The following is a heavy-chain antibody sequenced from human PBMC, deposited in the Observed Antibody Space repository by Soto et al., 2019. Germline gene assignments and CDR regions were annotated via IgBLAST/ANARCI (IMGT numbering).Heavy chain of an antibody. Sequence: GGSLRLSCAASGFTFSSYGMHWVRQAPGKGLEWVAVIWYDGSNKYYADSVKGRFTISRDNSKNTLYLQMNSLRAEDTAVYYCARDPTRSGWSVYYYYGMDVWGQGTTVTVSS. CDR3: ARDPTRSGWSVYYYYGMDV. J-gene: IGHJ6*02. V-gene: IGHV3-33*01. CDR2: IWYDGSNK. CDR1: GFTFSSYG. D-gene: IGHD6-19*01.